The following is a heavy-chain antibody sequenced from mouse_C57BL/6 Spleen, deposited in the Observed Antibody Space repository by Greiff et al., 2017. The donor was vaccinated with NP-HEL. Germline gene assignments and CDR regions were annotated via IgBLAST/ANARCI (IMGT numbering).Heavy chain of an antibody. Sequence: VQLQQSGAELVRPGTSVKVSCKASGYAFTNYLIEWVKQRPGQGLEWIGVINPGSGGTNYNEKFKGKATLTADKSSSTAYMQLSSLTSEDSAVYFCAREGPNWGQGTLVTVSA. D-gene: IGHD3-3*01. V-gene: IGHV1-54*01. CDR3: AREGPN. CDR1: GYAFTNYL. J-gene: IGHJ3*01. CDR2: INPGSGGT.